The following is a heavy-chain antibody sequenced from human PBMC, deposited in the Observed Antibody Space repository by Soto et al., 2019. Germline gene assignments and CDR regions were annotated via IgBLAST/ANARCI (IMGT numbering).Heavy chain of an antibody. V-gene: IGHV1-24*01. D-gene: IGHD2-15*01. CDR2: FDPEDGET. CDR3: APVVVEVPTWERPRLRTGSAP. J-gene: IGHJ5*02. CDR1: GYTLTELS. Sequence: SVKFSCKVSGYTLTELSMHWVRQAPGKGLDWMGGFDPEDGETIYAQKFQGRVTMTEDTSTDTAYMELSSLRSEDTAVYYCAPVVVEVPTWERPRLRTGSAPWGEAPLLTVPS.